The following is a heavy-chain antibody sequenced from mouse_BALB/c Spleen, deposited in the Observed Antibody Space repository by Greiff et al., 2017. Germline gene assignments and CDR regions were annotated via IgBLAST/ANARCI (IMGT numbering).Heavy chain of an antibody. CDR3: APYYYGRAFAD. Sequence: EVQLQESGPGLVKPSQSLSLTCSVTGYSITSGYYWNWIRQFPGNKLEWMGYISYDGSNNYNPSLKNRISITRDTSKNQFFLKLNSVTTEDTATYYCAPYYYGRAFADWGQGTLVTVSA. D-gene: IGHD1-1*01. CDR2: ISYDGSN. CDR1: GYSITSGYY. V-gene: IGHV3-6*02. J-gene: IGHJ3*01.